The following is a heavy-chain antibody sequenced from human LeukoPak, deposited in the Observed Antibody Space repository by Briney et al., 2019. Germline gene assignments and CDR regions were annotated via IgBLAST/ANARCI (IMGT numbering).Heavy chain of an antibody. CDR3: AKDGYGDYEGYYFDY. CDR2: IRYDGSNK. J-gene: IGHJ4*02. CDR1: GFTFSSYG. Sequence: GGSLRLSCAASGFTFSSYGMHWVRQAPGKGLEWVAFIRYDGSNKYYADSVKGRFTISRDNSKNTLYLQMNSLRAEDTAVYYCAKDGYGDYEGYYFDYWGQGTLVTVSS. D-gene: IGHD4-17*01. V-gene: IGHV3-30*02.